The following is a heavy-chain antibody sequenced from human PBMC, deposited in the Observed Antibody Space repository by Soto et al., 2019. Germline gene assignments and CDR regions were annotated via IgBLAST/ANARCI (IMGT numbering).Heavy chain of an antibody. V-gene: IGHV3-30-3*01. Sequence: QVQLVESGGGVVQPGRSLRLSCAASGFTFSSYAMHWVRQAPGKGLEWVAVISYDGSNKYYADSVKGRFTISRDNSKNPLYLQMNSRRAEDTAVYYCARVNYYDSSGYDFVGYGMDVWGQGTTVTVSS. CDR1: GFTFSSYA. J-gene: IGHJ6*02. D-gene: IGHD3-22*01. CDR2: ISYDGSNK. CDR3: ARVNYYDSSGYDFVGYGMDV.